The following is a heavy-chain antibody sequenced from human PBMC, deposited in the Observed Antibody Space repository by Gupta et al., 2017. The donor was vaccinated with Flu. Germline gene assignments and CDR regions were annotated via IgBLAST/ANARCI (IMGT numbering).Heavy chain of an antibody. V-gene: IGHV1-69*02. CDR3: ASLYYYYGMDV. Sequence: QVKLVQSGAEVEKPGSSVKLSCKASVRPFSGYTISWVRQAPGQGLEWMGRSSPILGIANYAQKFQGRVTSTADKSTSTAYMELSSLRSEDTAVYYCASLYYYYGMDVWGQGTTVTVSS. CDR1: VRPFSGYT. J-gene: IGHJ6*02. CDR2: SSPILGIA.